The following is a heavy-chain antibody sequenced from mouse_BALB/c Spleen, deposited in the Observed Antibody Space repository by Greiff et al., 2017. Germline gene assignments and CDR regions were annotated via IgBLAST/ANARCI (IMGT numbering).Heavy chain of an antibody. CDR2: ILPGSGST. V-gene: IGHV1-9*01. Sequence: QVQLQQSGAELMKPGASVKISCKATGYTFSSYWIEWVKQRPGHGLEWIGEILPGSGSTNYNEKFKGKATFTADTSSNTAYMQLSSLTSEDSAVYYCARDYGSSYWAMDYWGQGTSVTVSS. CDR3: ARDYGSSYWAMDY. D-gene: IGHD1-1*01. J-gene: IGHJ4*01. CDR1: GYTFSSYW.